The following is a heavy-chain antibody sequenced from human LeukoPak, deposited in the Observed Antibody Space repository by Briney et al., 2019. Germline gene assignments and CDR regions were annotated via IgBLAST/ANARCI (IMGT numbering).Heavy chain of an antibody. V-gene: IGHV4-59*08. CDR2: IYYSGST. CDR1: GGSISSYY. CDR3: ARRASRDYFDY. J-gene: IGHJ4*02. D-gene: IGHD5-12*01. Sequence: PSETLSLTCTVSGGSISSYYWSWIRQPPGKGLEWIGYIYYSGSTNYNPSLKSRVTISVDTSKNQFSLKLSSVTAADTAVYYCARRASRDYFDYWGQGTLVTVSS.